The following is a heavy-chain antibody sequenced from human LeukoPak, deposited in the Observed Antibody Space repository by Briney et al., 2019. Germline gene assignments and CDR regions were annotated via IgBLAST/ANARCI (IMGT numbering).Heavy chain of an antibody. J-gene: IGHJ3*02. V-gene: IGHV3-30-3*01. Sequence: GGSLRLSCAASGFIFSSYAMHWVRQAPGKGLEWVAVISYDGSNKYYADSVKGRFTISRDNSKNTLYLQVNSLRAEDTAVYYCARDLIGDGSGSYYDAFDIWGQGTMVTVSS. CDR2: ISYDGSNK. CDR1: GFIFSSYA. CDR3: ARDLIGDGSGSYYDAFDI. D-gene: IGHD3-10*01.